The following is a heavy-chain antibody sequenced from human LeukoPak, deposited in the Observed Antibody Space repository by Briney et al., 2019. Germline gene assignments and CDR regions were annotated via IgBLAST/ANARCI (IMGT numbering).Heavy chain of an antibody. Sequence: GGSLTLSCAASGFTFSSYEMNWVRQPPGKGLEWVSYISSSGSTIYYADSVKGRCTISRDNAKNSLYLQMNSLRAEDTAVYYCARTTYYYDSSGYGYWGQGTLVTVSS. D-gene: IGHD3-22*01. CDR1: GFTFSSYE. V-gene: IGHV3-48*03. CDR3: ARTTYYYDSSGYGY. J-gene: IGHJ4*02. CDR2: ISSSGSTI.